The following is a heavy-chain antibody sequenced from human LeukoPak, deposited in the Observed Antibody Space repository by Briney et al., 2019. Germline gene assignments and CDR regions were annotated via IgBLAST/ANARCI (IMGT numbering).Heavy chain of an antibody. Sequence: PGGSLRLSCAAPGFSFSTSTMNWVRQAPGKGLEWISSIGKTSRDMYYADSVRGRFTISRDNAKNSLFLLMNSLRVEDTSVYYCVRGDNRDYWGQGTLVTVSS. CDR3: VRGDNRDY. J-gene: IGHJ4*02. V-gene: IGHV3-21*01. CDR2: IGKTSRDM. CDR1: GFSFSTST. D-gene: IGHD1-14*01.